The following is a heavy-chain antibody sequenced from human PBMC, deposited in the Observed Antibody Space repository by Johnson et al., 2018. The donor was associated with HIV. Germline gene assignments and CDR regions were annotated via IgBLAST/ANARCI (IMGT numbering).Heavy chain of an antibody. CDR3: AKAVGRQQLVQDAFDI. CDR2: ISWNSGSI. V-gene: IGHV3-20*04. Sequence: MQLVESGGGVVRPGGSLRLSCAASGLTFDDYGMSWVRQAPGKGLEWVSGISWNSGSIGYADSVKGRFTISRDNSKNTLYLQMNSLRAEDTAVYYCAKAVGRQQLVQDAFDIWGQGTMVTVSS. CDR1: GLTFDDYG. J-gene: IGHJ3*02. D-gene: IGHD6-13*01.